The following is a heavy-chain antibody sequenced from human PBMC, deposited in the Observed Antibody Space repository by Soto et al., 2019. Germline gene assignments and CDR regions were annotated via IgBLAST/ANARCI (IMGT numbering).Heavy chain of an antibody. CDR1: GGTFSDYA. V-gene: IGHV1-69*01. J-gene: IGHJ4*02. CDR2: VIPMFSSS. D-gene: IGHD3-10*01. CDR3: AKDLGFQQHRFVFDL. Sequence: QVQLVQSGAEVKKPGSSVKVSCTASGGTFSDYAFSWVRQAPGQGLEWMGGVIPMFSSSSFAQKFQGRLPSTADDSTTTAYMSLSSLGSADTAMYYGAKDLGFQQHRFVFDLWGPGTLVTVSS.